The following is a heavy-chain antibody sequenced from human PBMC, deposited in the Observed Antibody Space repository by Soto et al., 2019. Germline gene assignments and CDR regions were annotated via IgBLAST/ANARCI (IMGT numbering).Heavy chain of an antibody. V-gene: IGHV1-8*01. D-gene: IGHD2-2*01. CDR2: MNPTSGKT. CDR3: VRNTDATMAQDENWLDP. CDR1: GYTFTSYD. J-gene: IGHJ5*02. Sequence: QVQLVQSGAEVKKPGASVKVSCKASGYTFTSYDINWVRQATGQGLEWMGWMNPTSGKTGYAQKFQDRDTMTWNTSIRTANLELGSLRSEDTALYYWVRNTDATMAQDENWLDPWGQGTMVTVSS.